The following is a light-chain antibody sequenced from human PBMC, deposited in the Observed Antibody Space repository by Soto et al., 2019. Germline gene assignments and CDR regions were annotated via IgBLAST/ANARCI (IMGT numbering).Light chain of an antibody. Sequence: QSVLTQPASVSGSPGQSITISCTGTSSDIGYYNYVSWYQQHPGKAPKLIIYEVSNRPSGVSDRFSGSKSGNTASLTISGLQAEDEGDYYCSSYEDSSILMFGGGTKVTVL. V-gene: IGLV2-14*01. J-gene: IGLJ3*02. CDR2: EVS. CDR3: SSYEDSSILM. CDR1: SSDIGYYNY.